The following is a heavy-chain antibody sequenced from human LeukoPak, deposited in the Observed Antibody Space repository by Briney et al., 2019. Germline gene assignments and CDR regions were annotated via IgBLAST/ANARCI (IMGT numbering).Heavy chain of an antibody. V-gene: IGHV3-23*01. D-gene: IGHD3-22*01. CDR2: ISSSGGRT. Sequence: PGGSLRLSCAASGFTFSSYAMSWVRQAPGKGLEWVSAISSSGGRTYYADSVKGRFSIPRDNSKNTLYLQMNSLRAEDTAVYYCAKEQRSDSSGYTPYWDYWGQGTLVTVSS. CDR3: AKEQRSDSSGYTPYWDY. J-gene: IGHJ4*02. CDR1: GFTFSSYA.